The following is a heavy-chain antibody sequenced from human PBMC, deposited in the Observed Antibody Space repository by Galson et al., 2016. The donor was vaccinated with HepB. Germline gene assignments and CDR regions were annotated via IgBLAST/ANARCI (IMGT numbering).Heavy chain of an antibody. J-gene: IGHJ2*01. V-gene: IGHV4-61*08. CDR3: ARDSAGSFDL. Sequence: ETLSLTCTVSGGSISSGGYYWNWIRQPPGKGLEWIGYIYYSGSTNYNPSLKSRVTLSVDTSKNQFSLKLTSVTAADTAVYYCARDSAGSFDLWGRGTLVTVSS. CDR2: IYYSGST. CDR1: GGSISSGGYY. D-gene: IGHD3-10*01.